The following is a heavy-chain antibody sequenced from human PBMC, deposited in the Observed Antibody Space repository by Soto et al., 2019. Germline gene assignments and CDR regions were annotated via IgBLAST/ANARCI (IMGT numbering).Heavy chain of an antibody. V-gene: IGHV1-18*01. D-gene: IGHD4-17*01. J-gene: IGHJ6*02. CDR1: GYTFTSYG. CDR2: ISAYNGNT. CDR3: ARASYGDYVLYYYYYGMDV. Sequence: QVQLVQSGAEVKKPGASVKVSCKASGYTFTSYGIIWVRQAPGQGLEWMGWISAYNGNTNYAQKLQGRVTMTTDTSTSTAYMELRSLRSDDTAVYYCARASYGDYVLYYYYYGMDVWGQGTTVTVSS.